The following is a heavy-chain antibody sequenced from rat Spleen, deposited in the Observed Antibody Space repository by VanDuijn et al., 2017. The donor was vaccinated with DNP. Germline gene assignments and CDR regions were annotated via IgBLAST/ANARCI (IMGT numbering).Heavy chain of an antibody. D-gene: IGHD3-2*01. J-gene: IGHJ2*01. CDR1: GFSFSNYY. V-gene: IGHV5S11*01. CDR3: ARLQGAGDY. Sequence: EVELVESGGGLVQPGRSLKLSCAAAGFSFSNYYMAWVRQAPTKGLEWVASISTGGGNTYYRDSVKGRFTISRDNAKSTLYLQMDSLRSEETATYYCARLQGAGDYWGQGVMVTVSS. CDR2: ISTGGGNT.